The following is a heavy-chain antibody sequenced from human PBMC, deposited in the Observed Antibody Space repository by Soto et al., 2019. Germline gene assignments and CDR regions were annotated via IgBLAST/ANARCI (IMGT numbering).Heavy chain of an antibody. CDR3: AKDLMGSGSYYQNWFDP. J-gene: IGHJ5*02. D-gene: IGHD3-10*01. Sequence: QVQLVESGGGVVQPGRSLRLSCAASGFTCSSYGMHWVRQAPGKGLEWVAVISYDGSNKYYADSVKGRFTISRDNSKNTLYLQMNSLRAEDTAVYYCAKDLMGSGSYYQNWFDPWGQGTLVTVSS. CDR2: ISYDGSNK. V-gene: IGHV3-30*18. CDR1: GFTCSSYG.